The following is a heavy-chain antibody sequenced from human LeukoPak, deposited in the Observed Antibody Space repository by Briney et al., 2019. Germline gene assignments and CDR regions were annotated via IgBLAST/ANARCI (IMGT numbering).Heavy chain of an antibody. V-gene: IGHV4-4*08. CDR2: IYSSETT. Sequence: SGTLSLTCAVSGGSITGYHWSWIRQPPGKGLEWIGYIYSSETTEYKPSLKSRVTISADTSKNQFSLKLASVTAADTAIYYCARRNDFDIWGQGTMVTVSS. CDR3: ARRNDFDI. CDR1: GGSITGYH. J-gene: IGHJ3*02.